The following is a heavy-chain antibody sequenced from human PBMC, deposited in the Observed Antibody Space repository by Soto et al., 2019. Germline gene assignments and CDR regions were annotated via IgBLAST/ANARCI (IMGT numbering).Heavy chain of an antibody. CDR1: GFTFSSYG. CDR3: AGAGYSSSCYDY. J-gene: IGHJ4*02. D-gene: IGHD6-13*01. Sequence: GGSLRLSCAASGFTFSSYGMHWVRQAPGKGLEWVAVIWYDGSNKYYADSVKGRFTISRDNSKNTLYLQMNSLRAEDTAVYYCAGAGYSSSCYDYWGQGTLVTVSS. CDR2: IWYDGSNK. V-gene: IGHV3-33*08.